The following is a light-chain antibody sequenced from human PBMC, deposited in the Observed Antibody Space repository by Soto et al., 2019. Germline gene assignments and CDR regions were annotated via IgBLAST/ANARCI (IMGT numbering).Light chain of an antibody. CDR2: GAS. CDR1: QSVSSD. V-gene: IGKV3-15*01. Sequence: EIVMTQSPGTLSVSPGERATLSCRASQSVSSDVAWYQQKPGQAPRLLIYGASTRATDIPATFIGSGSGTDSTLTIRSLQFEDIALYLCYKYKNCLPGWTFGQGTKGEIK. CDR3: YKYKNCLPGWT. J-gene: IGKJ1*01.